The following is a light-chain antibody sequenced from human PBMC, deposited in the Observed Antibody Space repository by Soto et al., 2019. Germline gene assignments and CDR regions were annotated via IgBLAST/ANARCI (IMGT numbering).Light chain of an antibody. V-gene: IGKV1-9*01. J-gene: IGKJ4*01. Sequence: DIQLTQSPSFLSASVGDRVTITCRASQGISSSLAWYQQKPGKAPSLLIYAASTLQSGVPSRFSGSGSGTEFTLTISSLHPEDFATYYCQQLNTYPLTFGGGTKVEIK. CDR3: QQLNTYPLT. CDR2: AAS. CDR1: QGISSS.